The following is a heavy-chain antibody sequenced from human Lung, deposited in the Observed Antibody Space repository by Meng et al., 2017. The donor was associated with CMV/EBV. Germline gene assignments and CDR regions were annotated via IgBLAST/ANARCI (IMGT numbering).Heavy chain of an antibody. CDR1: GFTFDDHA. CDR3: AKDGSDSSLSWLDP. CDR2: ITWDGVNT. V-gene: IGHV3-43D*03. J-gene: IGHJ5*02. Sequence: GESXKISXAASGFTFDDHAMHWVRQRPGKGLEWVSLITWDGVNTYYADSVKGRFTISRDNSKSSLYLQMNSLRTEDTALYYCAKDGSDSSLSWLDPWGQGXLVTVSS. D-gene: IGHD2-15*01.